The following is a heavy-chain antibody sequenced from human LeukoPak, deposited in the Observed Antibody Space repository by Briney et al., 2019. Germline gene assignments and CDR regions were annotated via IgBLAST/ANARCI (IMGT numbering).Heavy chain of an antibody. CDR2: IKQDGGEK. CDR1: GFTFSSSW. V-gene: IGHV3-7*03. Sequence: GGSLRLSCAASGFTFSSSWMTWVRQAPGKGLEWVANIKQDGGEKYYVDSVKGRFTISRDNAKNSLYQQMNSLRADDTAVYYCARDLYNSASRWGQGTLVTVSS. CDR3: ARDLYNSASR. J-gene: IGHJ4*02. D-gene: IGHD6-25*01.